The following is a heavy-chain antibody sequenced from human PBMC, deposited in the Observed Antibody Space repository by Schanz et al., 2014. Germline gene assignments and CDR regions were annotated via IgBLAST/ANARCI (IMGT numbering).Heavy chain of an antibody. V-gene: IGHV3-23*01. CDR1: GFTFSGYA. CDR2: ISGSSENT. CDR3: AKDLAAVGVFDY. D-gene: IGHD6-13*01. Sequence: EVQLLESGGGLVQPGGSLRISCAASGFTFSGYAMTWVRQAPGKGLEWVATISGSSENTYYADSVKGRFTISRDNSKNTLDLQMNSLRAEDTAIYYCAKDLAAVGVFDYWGQGSLVTVSP. J-gene: IGHJ4*02.